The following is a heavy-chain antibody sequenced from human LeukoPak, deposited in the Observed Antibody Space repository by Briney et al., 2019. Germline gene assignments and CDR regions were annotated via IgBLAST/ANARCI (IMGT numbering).Heavy chain of an antibody. D-gene: IGHD3-10*01. V-gene: IGHV4-39*01. Sequence: SETLSLTCTVSGGSISRGTYYWGWIRQPPGKGLEWLGSIYYSGSTHHNPSLKSRGTISVDTSKNEFSLKLTPVTAADTAVYYCARHFRGYYYDAFDIWGQGTMVTVSS. CDR1: GGSISRGTYY. CDR2: IYYSGST. J-gene: IGHJ3*02. CDR3: ARHFRGYYYDAFDI.